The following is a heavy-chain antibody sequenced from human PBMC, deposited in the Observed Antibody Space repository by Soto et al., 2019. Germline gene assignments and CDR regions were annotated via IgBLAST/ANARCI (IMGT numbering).Heavy chain of an antibody. V-gene: IGHV1-2*04. D-gene: IGHD6-13*01. J-gene: IGHJ3*02. CDR1: RYTFTGYY. CDR3: ARVRIAAAVTDAFDI. Sequence: ASVKVSCNASRYTFTGYYMHWVRQAPGQGLEWMGWINPNSGGTNYAQKFQGWVTMTRDTSISTAYMELSRLRSDDTAVYYCARVRIAAAVTDAFDIWGQGTMVTVSS. CDR2: INPNSGGT.